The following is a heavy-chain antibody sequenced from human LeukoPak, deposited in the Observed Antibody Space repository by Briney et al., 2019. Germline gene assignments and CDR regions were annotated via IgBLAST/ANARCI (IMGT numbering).Heavy chain of an antibody. Sequence: PSETLSLTCTVPGGSMSSFYWSWIRQTPGKGLEWIGYIYYRGSTNYNPSLKSRVTISVDSSKNQFSLKLSSVTAADTAVYHCARLTDYGANSPFNYFDLWGRGTLVTVSS. V-gene: IGHV4-59*08. CDR3: ARLTDYGANSPFNYFDL. J-gene: IGHJ2*01. D-gene: IGHD4-23*01. CDR1: GGSMSSFY. CDR2: IYYRGST.